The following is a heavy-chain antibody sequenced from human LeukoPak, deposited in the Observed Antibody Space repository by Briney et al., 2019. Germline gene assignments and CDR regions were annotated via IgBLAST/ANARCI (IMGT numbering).Heavy chain of an antibody. J-gene: IGHJ4*02. Sequence: GGSLRLSCAASGSTFSSYSMNWVRQAPGKGLEWVSYISSSSSTIYYADSVKGRFTISRDNAKNSLYLQMNSLRAEDTAVYYCARVSVYGDYAEGYWGQGTLVTVSS. CDR1: GSTFSSYS. CDR2: ISSSSSTI. V-gene: IGHV3-48*01. CDR3: ARVSVYGDYAEGY. D-gene: IGHD4-17*01.